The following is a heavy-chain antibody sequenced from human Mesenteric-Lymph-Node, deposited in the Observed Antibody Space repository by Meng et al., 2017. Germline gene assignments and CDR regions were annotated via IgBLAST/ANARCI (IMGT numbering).Heavy chain of an antibody. CDR1: GCTLTGYY. J-gene: IGHJ4*02. D-gene: IGHD6-13*01. V-gene: IGHV1-2*02. CDR2: INPNSGGT. Sequence: SLKVSCKASGCTLTGYYMHWVRQAPGQGLEWMGWINPNSGGTNYAQKFQGRVTMTRDTSISTAYMELSRLRSDDTAVYYCAGIAAAGREAFDYWGQGTLVTVSS. CDR3: AGIAAAGREAFDY.